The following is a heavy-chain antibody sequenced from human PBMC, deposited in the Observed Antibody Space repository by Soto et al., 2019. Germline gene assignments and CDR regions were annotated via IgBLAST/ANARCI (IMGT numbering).Heavy chain of an antibody. J-gene: IGHJ4*02. V-gene: IGHV4-34*01. Sequence: SETLSLTCAVYGGSFSGYYWTWIRQPPGTGLEWIGETNHSGSTNYNPSLKSRVTISVDTSKNQFSLKLTSVTAADTAVYYCARDKITGLFDYWGQGTLVTVSS. CDR1: GGSFSGYY. D-gene: IGHD2-8*02. CDR2: TNHSGST. CDR3: ARDKITGLFDY.